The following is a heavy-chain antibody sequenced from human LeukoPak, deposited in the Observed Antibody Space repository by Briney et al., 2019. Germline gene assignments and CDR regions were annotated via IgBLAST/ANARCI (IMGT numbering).Heavy chain of an antibody. J-gene: IGHJ6*02. V-gene: IGHV3-9*01. D-gene: IGHD1-1*01. CDR2: ISWNSGRI. CDR1: GFTFSSYA. CDR3: TKGVEYYYYYGMDV. Sequence: PGGSLRLSCAASGFTFSSYAMHWVRQAPGKGLEWVSGISWNSGRIGYADSVKGRFTISRDNAKNSLYMQMNSLRAEDTALYYCTKGVEYYYYYGMDVWGQGTTVTVSS.